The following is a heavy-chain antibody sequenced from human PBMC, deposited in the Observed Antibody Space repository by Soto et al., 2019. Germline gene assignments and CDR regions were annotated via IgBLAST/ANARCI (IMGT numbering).Heavy chain of an antibody. CDR2: INAGNGNT. V-gene: IGHV1-3*01. D-gene: IGHD6-13*01. CDR1: GYTFTSYA. Sequence: QVQLVQSGAEVKKPGASVEVSCKASGYTFTSYAMHWVRQAPGERLEWMGWINAGNGNTKYSQKFQGRVTITRDTSASTAYMELSSLRSEDTAVYYCARDLSQTSHSSSCYPSDWGQGTLVTVSS. CDR3: ARDLSQTSHSSSCYPSD. J-gene: IGHJ4*02.